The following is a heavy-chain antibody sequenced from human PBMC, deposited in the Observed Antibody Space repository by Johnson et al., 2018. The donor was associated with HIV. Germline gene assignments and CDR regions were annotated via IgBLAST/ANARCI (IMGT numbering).Heavy chain of an antibody. Sequence: VQLVESGGDLVKPGGSLRLSCAASGFTFSNAWMNWVRQAPGKGLEWVGRIKSKSDGGTTDYAAPVQGRFTISRDDSKNTVYLQMNSLKSDDTAMYYWATERGVSGWLRRPFDAFDVWGQGTMVTVSS. CDR2: IKSKSDGGTT. D-gene: IGHD3-3*01. CDR3: ATERGVSGWLRRPFDAFDV. CDR1: GFTFSNAW. V-gene: IGHV3-15*01. J-gene: IGHJ3*01.